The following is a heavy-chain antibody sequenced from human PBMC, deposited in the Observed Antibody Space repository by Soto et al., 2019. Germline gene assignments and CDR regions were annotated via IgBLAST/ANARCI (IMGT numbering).Heavy chain of an antibody. J-gene: IGHJ3*02. CDR2: IYYSGST. CDR3: ARYAGQKDAFDI. CDR1: GGSINSSSYY. Sequence: SETLSLTCTVSGGSINSSSYYWGWIRQPPGKGLEWIGSIYYSGSTYYNPSLKSRVTISVDTSKNQSSLKLSSVTAADTAVYYCARYAGQKDAFDIWGQGTMVTVSS. V-gene: IGHV4-39*01.